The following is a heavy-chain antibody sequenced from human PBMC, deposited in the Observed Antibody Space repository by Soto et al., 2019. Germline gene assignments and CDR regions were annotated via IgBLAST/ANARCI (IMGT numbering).Heavy chain of an antibody. D-gene: IGHD2-15*01. Sequence: QVQLVQSGAEVKKPGSSVKVSCKAPGGTFSSYAISWVRQAPGQGLEWRGGIIPIFGTANYAQKFQGRVTITADEFTSTGYMELSSLRSEDTAVYYCARSQGGSSSLDIYYYYYYGMDVWGQGTTVTVSS. CDR3: ARSQGGSSSLDIYYYYYYGMDV. CDR1: GGTFSSYA. V-gene: IGHV1-69*01. CDR2: IIPIFGTA. J-gene: IGHJ6*02.